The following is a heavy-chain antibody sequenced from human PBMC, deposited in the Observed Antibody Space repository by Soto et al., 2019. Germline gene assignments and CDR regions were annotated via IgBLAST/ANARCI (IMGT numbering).Heavy chain of an antibody. CDR1: GGSISPYY. V-gene: IGHV4-59*01. J-gene: IGHJ6*02. D-gene: IGHD3-22*01. Sequence: SETLSLACTVSGGSISPYYWSWIRQPPGKGLEWIGYIYYSGNTEYNPSLKSRVTISVDTSKNQFSLKLSSVTAADTAVYYCARDWHYYDSSGYPRVYGMDVWGQGTTVTVSS. CDR2: IYYSGNT. CDR3: ARDWHYYDSSGYPRVYGMDV.